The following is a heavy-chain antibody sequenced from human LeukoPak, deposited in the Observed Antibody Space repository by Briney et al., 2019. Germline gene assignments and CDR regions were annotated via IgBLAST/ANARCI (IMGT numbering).Heavy chain of an antibody. Sequence: GASVRVSYKASGYTFTSYGISWVRQAPGQGLEWMGWISAYNGNTKYTQNLQGRVTMTTDTSTSTAYMELRSLRSDDTAVYYCARVQVGATDNWFDPWGQGTLVTVSS. CDR2: ISAYNGNT. CDR3: ARVQVGATDNWFDP. V-gene: IGHV1-18*01. D-gene: IGHD1-26*01. CDR1: GYTFTSYG. J-gene: IGHJ5*02.